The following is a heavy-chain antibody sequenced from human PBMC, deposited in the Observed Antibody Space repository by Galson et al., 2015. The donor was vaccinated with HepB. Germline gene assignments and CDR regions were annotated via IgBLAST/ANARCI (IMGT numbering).Heavy chain of an antibody. CDR3: AKDSGYDTLLNWFDP. V-gene: IGHV3-30*18. J-gene: IGHJ5*02. Sequence: SLRLSCAASGFTFSNYGMHWVRQAPVKGLEWVAVISYDGSHRYFADSVKGRFTISRDNSENTVFLQMNSLTADDTAVYFCAKDSGYDTLLNWFDPWGQGTLVSVSS. CDR1: GFTFSNYG. CDR2: ISYDGSHR. D-gene: IGHD5-12*01.